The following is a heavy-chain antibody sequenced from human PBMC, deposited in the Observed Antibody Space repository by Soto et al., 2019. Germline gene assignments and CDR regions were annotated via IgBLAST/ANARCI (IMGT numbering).Heavy chain of an antibody. CDR2: ISFSDGGT. Sequence: GGSLRLSCAASGFTFSSYATTWVRQAPGKGLEWVSSISFSDGGTYYADSVKGRLTISRDNSKNTLFLQMNSLRVEDTAVYYCVKDDRILGRRYFDLWGRGTLVTVPS. V-gene: IGHV3-23*01. CDR1: GFTFSSYA. CDR3: VKDDRILGRRYFDL. J-gene: IGHJ2*01. D-gene: IGHD2-15*01.